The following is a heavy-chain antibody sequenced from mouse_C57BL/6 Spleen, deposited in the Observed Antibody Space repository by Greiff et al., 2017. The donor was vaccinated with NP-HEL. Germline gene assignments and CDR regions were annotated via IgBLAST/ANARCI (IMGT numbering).Heavy chain of an antibody. CDR1: GYTFTDYE. Sequence: VQLQQSGAELVRPGASVTLSCKASGYTFTDYEMHWVKQTPVHGLEWIGAIDPETGGTAYNQKFKGKAILTADKSSSTAYMELRSLTSEDSAVYYCFKWDGDYYAMDYWGQGTSVTVSS. CDR2: IDPETGGT. CDR3: FKWDGDYYAMDY. V-gene: IGHV1-15*01. J-gene: IGHJ4*01. D-gene: IGHD4-1*01.